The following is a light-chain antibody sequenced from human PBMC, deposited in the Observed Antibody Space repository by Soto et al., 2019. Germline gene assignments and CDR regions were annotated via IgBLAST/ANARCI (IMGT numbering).Light chain of an antibody. J-gene: IGKJ3*01. CDR1: QSVLYSSSHKNF. V-gene: IGKV4-1*01. Sequence: DIVITQCPDSLAVSLGERATINCKSSQSVLYSSSHKNFLAWYQQKPGQPPKLLIYWASIRESGVPDRFSGSGSGTDFTLTISSLQAEDVAVYYCQQYYSTPFTFGPGTKVDIK. CDR2: WAS. CDR3: QQYYSTPFT.